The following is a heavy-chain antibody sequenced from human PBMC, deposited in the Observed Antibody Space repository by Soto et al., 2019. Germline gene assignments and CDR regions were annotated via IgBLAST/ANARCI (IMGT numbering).Heavy chain of an antibody. D-gene: IGHD3-3*01. Sequence: GESLKISCKGSGYSFTSHWIGWVRQMPGKGLEWMGIIYPGDSDTRYSPSFQGQVTISADKSISTAYLQWSSLKASDTAMYYCARLGFEWLDENWFDPWGQGTLVTVSS. CDR1: GYSFTSHW. J-gene: IGHJ5*02. CDR2: IYPGDSDT. CDR3: ARLGFEWLDENWFDP. V-gene: IGHV5-51*01.